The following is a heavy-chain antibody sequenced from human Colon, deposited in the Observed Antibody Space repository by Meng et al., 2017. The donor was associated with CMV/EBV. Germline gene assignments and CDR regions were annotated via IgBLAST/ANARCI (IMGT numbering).Heavy chain of an antibody. CDR3: ARDLWDWNYLYYYYYYGMDV. CDR2: INSGGTT. V-gene: IGHV3-66*01. Sequence: GESLKISCAVSGLSVSIHYMSWLRQAPGKGLEWVSVINSGGTTYYGASVKGRFTISRDNSKNSLYLQMNSLRAEDTAVYYCARDLWDWNYLYYYYYYGMDVWGQGTTVTVSS. CDR1: GLSVSIHY. J-gene: IGHJ6*02. D-gene: IGHD1-7*01.